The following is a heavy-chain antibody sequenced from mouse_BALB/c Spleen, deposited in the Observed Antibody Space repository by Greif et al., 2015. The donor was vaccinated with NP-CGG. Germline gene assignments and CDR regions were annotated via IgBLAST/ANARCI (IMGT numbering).Heavy chain of an antibody. CDR1: GFNIKDTY. J-gene: IGHJ4*01. V-gene: IGHV14-3*02. CDR3: ARARPYYAMDY. D-gene: IGHD3-1*01. CDR2: IDPANGNT. Sequence: VQLKQSGAELVKPGASVKLSCTASGFNIKDTYMHWVKQRPEQGLEWIGRIDPANGNTKYDPKFQGKATITADTSSNTAYLQLSSLTSEDTAVYYCARARPYYAMDYWGQGTPVTVSS.